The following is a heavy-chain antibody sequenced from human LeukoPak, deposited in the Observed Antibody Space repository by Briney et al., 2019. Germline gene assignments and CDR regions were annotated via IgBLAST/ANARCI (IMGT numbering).Heavy chain of an antibody. Sequence: PGGSLRLCCAASGFTFRNSVMSWVRQAPGKGLEWVSSITASGGSTYYADSVKGRFTVSRDNSKNTLYLQMNSLTVEDTAVYYCAPGSNWPGYFDYWGQGTLVTVSS. J-gene: IGHJ4*02. D-gene: IGHD1-26*01. CDR3: APGSNWPGYFDY. V-gene: IGHV3-23*01. CDR1: GFTFRNSV. CDR2: ITASGGST.